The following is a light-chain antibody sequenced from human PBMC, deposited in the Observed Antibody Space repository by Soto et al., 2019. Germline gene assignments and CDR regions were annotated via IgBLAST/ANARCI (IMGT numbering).Light chain of an antibody. CDR2: HAS. J-gene: IGKJ4*01. CDR3: QQSYTSPPVT. V-gene: IGKV1-39*01. CDR1: RSISNY. Sequence: DIQMTQSPSSLSASVGDRVTIACRASRSISNYLNWYKQKPGEAPQLLIYHASNLQSGVPPRFSGSGSETDFTLTISSLQPEDFATYSCQQSYTSPPVTFGGGTKVEIK.